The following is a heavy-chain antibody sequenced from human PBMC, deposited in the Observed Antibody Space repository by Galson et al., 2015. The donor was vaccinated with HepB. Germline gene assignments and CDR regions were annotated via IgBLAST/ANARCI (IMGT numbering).Heavy chain of an antibody. J-gene: IGHJ4*02. CDR3: ARGGVATIGGPTFDS. V-gene: IGHV1-18*04. D-gene: IGHD5-24*01. CDR1: GYSFTRYS. Sequence: SVKVSCKASGYSFTRYSISWVRQAPGQGLEWMGRISAYNGDTKYAQKFQGRLTMTADTSTNTAHMELRSLRFDDTAVYYCARGGVATIGGPTFDSWGQGTLVTVSS. CDR2: ISAYNGDT.